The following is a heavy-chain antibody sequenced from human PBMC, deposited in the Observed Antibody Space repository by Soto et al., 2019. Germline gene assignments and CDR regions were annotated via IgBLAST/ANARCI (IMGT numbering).Heavy chain of an antibody. CDR1: GFTLSTYV. V-gene: IGHV3-30*18. J-gene: IGHJ6*02. Sequence: GGSLRLSCAASGFTLSTYVMHWVRQAPGKGLEWVAVISFDGSDQYYKDSVKGRFTISRDNSKNTLSLQMNSLRDEDTAVYYCAKDRRGLIIAYDYYGMDVWGQGTTVTVSS. D-gene: IGHD3-16*01. CDR2: ISFDGSDQ. CDR3: AKDRRGLIIAYDYYGMDV.